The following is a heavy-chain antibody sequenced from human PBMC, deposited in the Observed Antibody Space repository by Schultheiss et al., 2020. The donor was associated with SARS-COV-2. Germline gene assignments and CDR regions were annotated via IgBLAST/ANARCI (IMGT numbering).Heavy chain of an antibody. CDR1: GFIFSSCS. CDR3: ARHSVGYYHADY. Sequence: GGSLRLSCAASGFIFSSCSMNWVRQAPGKGLEWVSSISSSSSYIYYADSVKGRFTISRDNAKNSLYLQMNSLRAEETALYYCARHSVGYYHADYWGQGTLVTVSS. J-gene: IGHJ4*02. V-gene: IGHV3-21*01. D-gene: IGHD3-22*01. CDR2: ISSSSSYI.